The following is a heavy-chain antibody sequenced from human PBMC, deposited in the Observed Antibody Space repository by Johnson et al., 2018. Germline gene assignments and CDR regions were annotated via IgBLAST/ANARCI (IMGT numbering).Heavy chain of an antibody. CDR2: IYSGGRT. D-gene: IGHD6-25*01. CDR1: GFTVSSNY. V-gene: IGHV3-53*01. CDR3: AGDLSGDYFQH. J-gene: IGHJ1*01. Sequence: VQLVQSGGGLIQXGGSLRLSCAASGFTVSSNYMSWVRQAPGKGLEWVSIIYSGGRTYYADSVKGRFTISRDNSKNPLYLQMNSLRAEDTAVYYCAGDLSGDYFQHWGQGTLVTVSS.